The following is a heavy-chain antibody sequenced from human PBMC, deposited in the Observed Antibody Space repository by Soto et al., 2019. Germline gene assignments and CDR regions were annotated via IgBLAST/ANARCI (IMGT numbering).Heavy chain of an antibody. D-gene: IGHD2-15*01. CDR3: AHFGLVAASQNCYYYYGMDV. Sequence: SETLSLTCAVSGGSISSSNWWSWVRQPPGKGLEWIGEIYHSGSTNYNPSLKSRVTLSVDKSKNQFSLKLSSVTAADTAVYYCAHFGLVAASQNCYYYYGMDVWGQGTTVTVSS. J-gene: IGHJ6*02. V-gene: IGHV4-4*02. CDR2: IYHSGST. CDR1: GGSISSSNW.